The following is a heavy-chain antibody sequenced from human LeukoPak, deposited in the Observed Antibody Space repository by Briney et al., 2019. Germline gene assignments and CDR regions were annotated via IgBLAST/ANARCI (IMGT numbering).Heavy chain of an antibody. Sequence: GRSLRLSCAASGFTFSSYGMHWVRQAPGKGLEWVAVIWYDGSNKYYADSVKGRFTISRDNSKNTLYLQMNSLGAEDTAVHYCAREYSSGWYYYDYWGQGTLVTVSS. CDR2: IWYDGSNK. CDR1: GFTFSSYG. J-gene: IGHJ4*02. CDR3: AREYSSGWYYYDY. V-gene: IGHV3-33*01. D-gene: IGHD6-19*01.